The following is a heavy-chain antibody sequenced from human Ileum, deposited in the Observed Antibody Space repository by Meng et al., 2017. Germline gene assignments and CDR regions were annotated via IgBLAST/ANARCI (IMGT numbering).Heavy chain of an antibody. Sequence: QVQLHASGPGLVNPSQTLSLTFSVSGGSMRRGDNYWRWIRQPPGKGLEWIWYFYYSGSTYYTPSLKSRVIMSVDTSANRFSLNLNSVTAADTAVYFCARGAYLGSGYYFDYWGQGALVTVSS. CDR1: GGSMRRGDNY. J-gene: IGHJ4*02. CDR3: ARGAYLGSGYYFDY. V-gene: IGHV4-30-4*01. CDR2: FYYSGST. D-gene: IGHD3-10*01.